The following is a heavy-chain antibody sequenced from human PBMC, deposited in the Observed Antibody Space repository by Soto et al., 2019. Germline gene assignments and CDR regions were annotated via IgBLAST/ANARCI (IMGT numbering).Heavy chain of an antibody. Sequence: VSPTCTVSGGSIYSGAYYWIWIRQHPGKGLEWIGYVYYSGTTNYNPFLKSRVTLSLDKSKNKFSLKMNSVTAADAAVYYCARDSSAPPNYFDLWGQGALIPVSS. CDR3: ARDSSAPPNYFDL. D-gene: IGHD6-19*01. CDR2: VYYSGTT. CDR1: GGSIYSGAYY. V-gene: IGHV4-61*08. J-gene: IGHJ5*02.